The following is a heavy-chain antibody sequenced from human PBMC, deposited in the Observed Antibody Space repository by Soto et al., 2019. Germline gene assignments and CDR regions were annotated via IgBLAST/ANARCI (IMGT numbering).Heavy chain of an antibody. J-gene: IGHJ4*02. CDR1: GFTFSNAG. Sequence: GGSLTLSCAASGFTFSNAGMSWVRQAPGKGLEWVGRIKSKTDGGTTDYAAPVKGRFTISRDDSKNTLYLQMNSLKTGDTAVYYWLYYYDSSGYYFFDYWGRGTLVTVSS. CDR3: LYYYDSSGYYFFDY. CDR2: IKSKTDGGTT. D-gene: IGHD3-22*01. V-gene: IGHV3-15*01.